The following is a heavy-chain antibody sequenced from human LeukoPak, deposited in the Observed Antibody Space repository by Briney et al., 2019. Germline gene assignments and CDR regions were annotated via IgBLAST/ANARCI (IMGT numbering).Heavy chain of an antibody. CDR2: INSDGSST. CDR3: ARELGYGQMDV. V-gene: IGHV3-74*01. CDR1: GFTFRSSW. Sequence: GGSLRLSCAASGFTFRSSWMHWVRQAPGKGLVWVSRINSDGSSTRYADSVKGRFTISRDNAKNTLYLQMNSLRAEDTAVYYCARELGYGQMDVWGQGTTVTVSS. D-gene: IGHD4-17*01. J-gene: IGHJ6*02.